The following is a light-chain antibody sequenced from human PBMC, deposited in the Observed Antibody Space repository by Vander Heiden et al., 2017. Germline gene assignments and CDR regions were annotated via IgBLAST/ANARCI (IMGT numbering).Light chain of an antibody. CDR1: NGEVGNFNF. Sequence: SALTQPASVSGSPGPPITVSCTGTNGEVGNFNFVCWYQQYPGQVPKLVIYDVTQRPSGVSNRFSGFKSGNTASLTISGLQADDEADYFCSSYAGSRTFVFGTGTRVTVL. CDR3: SSYAGSRTFV. J-gene: IGLJ1*01. V-gene: IGLV2-23*02. CDR2: DVT.